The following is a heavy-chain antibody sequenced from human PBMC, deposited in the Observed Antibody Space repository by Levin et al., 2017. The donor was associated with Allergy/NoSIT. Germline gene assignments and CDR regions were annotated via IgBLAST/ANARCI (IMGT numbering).Heavy chain of an antibody. J-gene: IGHJ4*02. CDR2: IKEDGREK. D-gene: IGHD6-6*01. Sequence: GGSLRLSCAASGFSFSTYWMNWVRQTPGKGLEWVANIKEDGREKYYVDSVKGRFTISRDNAKNSLYLQMISLRAEDTAVYFCARGIAGRADFFDSWGQGILVTVSS. CDR1: GFSFSTYW. V-gene: IGHV3-7*01. CDR3: ARGIAGRADFFDS.